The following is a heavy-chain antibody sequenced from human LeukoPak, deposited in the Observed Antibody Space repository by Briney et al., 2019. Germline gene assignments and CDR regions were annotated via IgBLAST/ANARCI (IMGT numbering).Heavy chain of an antibody. CDR2: MNPNSGNT. Sequence: GASVKVSCKASGYTFTSYDINWVRQATGQGLEWMGWMNPNSGNTGYAQKFQGRVTMTRDTSISTAYMELSRLRSDDTAVYYCAREWVLEKIVVVPAAMGFDPWGQGTLVTVSS. V-gene: IGHV1-8*01. CDR1: GYTFTSYD. D-gene: IGHD2-2*01. CDR3: AREWVLEKIVVVPAAMGFDP. J-gene: IGHJ5*02.